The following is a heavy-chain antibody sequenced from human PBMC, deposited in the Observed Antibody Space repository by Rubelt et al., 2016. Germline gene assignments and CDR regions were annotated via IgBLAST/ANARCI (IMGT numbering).Heavy chain of an antibody. V-gene: IGHV4-34*01. D-gene: IGHD3-3*01. Sequence: GGSFSGYYWSWIRQPPGKGLEWIGEINHSGSTNYNPSLKSRVTISVDTSKNQFSLKLSSVTAADTAVYYCARTNDFWSGYPPYNWFDPWGQGTLVTVSS. J-gene: IGHJ5*02. CDR1: GGSFSGYY. CDR2: INHSGST. CDR3: ARTNDFWSGYPPYNWFDP.